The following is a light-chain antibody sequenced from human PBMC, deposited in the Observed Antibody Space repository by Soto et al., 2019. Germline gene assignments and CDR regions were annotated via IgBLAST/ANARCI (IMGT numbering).Light chain of an antibody. CDR1: SSDVAGYNW. CDR2: DVT. V-gene: IGLV2-14*03. CDR3: SSYSSNNSVV. Sequence: QSALTQPASVSGSPGQSITISCTGTSSDVAGYNWVSWYQQHPGKAPKLMVCDVTIRPSGVSNRFSGSKSGNTASLTISGLQADDEADYYCSSYSSNNSVVFGGGTKVTVL. J-gene: IGLJ3*02.